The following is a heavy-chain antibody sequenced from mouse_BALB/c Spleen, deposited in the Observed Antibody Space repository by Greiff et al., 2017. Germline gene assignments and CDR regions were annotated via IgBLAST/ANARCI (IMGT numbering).Heavy chain of an antibody. CDR2: ISYSGST. CDR1: GDSITSGY. CDR3: ARYGYYGSSYYAMDY. V-gene: IGHV3-8*02. Sequence: VQLKQSGPSLVKPSQTLSLTCSVTGDSITSGYWNWIRKFPGNKLEYMGYISYSGSTYYNPSLKSRISITRDTSKNQYYLQLNSVTTEDTATYYCARYGYYGSSYYAMDYWGQGTSVTVSS. D-gene: IGHD1-1*01. J-gene: IGHJ4*01.